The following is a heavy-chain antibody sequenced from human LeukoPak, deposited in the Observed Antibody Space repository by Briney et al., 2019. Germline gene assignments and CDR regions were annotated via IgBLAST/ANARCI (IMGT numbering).Heavy chain of an antibody. CDR3: ARGSTSTAPGWVY. J-gene: IGHJ4*01. CDR2: VSGNGDTK. V-gene: IGHV3-23*01. Sequence: GGFLRLSCAVSTFYFTDYAMSWARQAPGKGLEWLSAVSGNGDTKDYVDSVKGRFTISRDNSRNTVHLQIDNLRTEGTAVYYCARGSTSTAPGWVYWGHGTPVTVSS. D-gene: IGHD2-21*02. CDR1: TFYFTDYA.